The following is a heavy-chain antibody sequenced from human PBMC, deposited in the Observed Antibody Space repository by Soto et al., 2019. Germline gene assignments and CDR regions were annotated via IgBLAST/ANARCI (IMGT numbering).Heavy chain of an antibody. Sequence: SETLSLTCTVSGGSISSYYWSWIRQPPGKGLEWIGYIYYSGSTNYNPSLKSRVTISVDTSKNQISLKLSSVTAADTAVYYCARTYYDFWSGSYYFDYWGQGTLVTVSS. D-gene: IGHD3-3*01. V-gene: IGHV4-59*08. CDR2: IYYSGST. CDR3: ARTYYDFWSGSYYFDY. J-gene: IGHJ4*02. CDR1: GGSISSYY.